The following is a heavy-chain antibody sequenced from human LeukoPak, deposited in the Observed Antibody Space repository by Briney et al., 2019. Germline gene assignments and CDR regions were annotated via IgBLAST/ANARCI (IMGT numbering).Heavy chain of an antibody. CDR3: ARGLYSSSSSWFDP. V-gene: IGHV1-2*02. CDR2: INPNSGGT. D-gene: IGHD6-6*01. CDR1: GYTFTGYY. Sequence: AAVKVSCKASGYTFTGYYMHWVRQAPGQGLEWMGWINPNSGGTNYAQKFQGRVTMTRDTSISTAYMELSRLRSDDTAVYYCARGLYSSSSSWFDPWGQGTLVTVSS. J-gene: IGHJ5*02.